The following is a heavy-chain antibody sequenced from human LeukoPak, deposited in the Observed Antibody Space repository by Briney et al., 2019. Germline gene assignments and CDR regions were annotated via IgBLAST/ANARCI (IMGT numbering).Heavy chain of an antibody. CDR3: ARDSSGWLNYFDY. Sequence: LSLTCTVSGGSISSYYWSWIRQAPGKGLEWVSYISSSGSTIYYADSVKGRFTISRDNAKNSLYLQMNSLRAEDTAVYYCARDSSGWLNYFDYWGQGTLVTVSS. V-gene: IGHV3-11*01. D-gene: IGHD6-19*01. J-gene: IGHJ4*02. CDR1: GGSISSYY. CDR2: ISSSGSTI.